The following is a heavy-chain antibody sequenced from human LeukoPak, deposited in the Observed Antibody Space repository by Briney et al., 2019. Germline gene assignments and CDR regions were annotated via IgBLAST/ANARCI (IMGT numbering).Heavy chain of an antibody. CDR2: VSGSGVST. D-gene: IGHD5-18*01. CDR3: TTGGGSYGSPQDY. Sequence: GGSLRLSCAASGFIFNSYAMSWVRQAPGKGLEWVSTVSGSGVSTYLADSVKGRFTISRDNSKNTLYLQMNSLKTEDTAVYYCTTGGGSYGSPQDYWGQGTLVTVSS. J-gene: IGHJ4*02. CDR1: GFIFNSYA. V-gene: IGHV3-23*01.